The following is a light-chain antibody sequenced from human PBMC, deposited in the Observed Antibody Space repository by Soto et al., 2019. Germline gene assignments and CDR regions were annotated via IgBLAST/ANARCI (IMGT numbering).Light chain of an antibody. CDR1: QTISTY. CDR3: QQSYSYTRM. V-gene: IGKV1-39*01. Sequence: DIQMTQSPSSLSASVGDRVTITCLASQTISTYLNWYQQKPGKAPKVLIYGASSLQSGVPTRFSGSGSGTDFTLTISSLQPEDSATYYCQQSYSYTRMFGQGTKVDIK. J-gene: IGKJ1*01. CDR2: GAS.